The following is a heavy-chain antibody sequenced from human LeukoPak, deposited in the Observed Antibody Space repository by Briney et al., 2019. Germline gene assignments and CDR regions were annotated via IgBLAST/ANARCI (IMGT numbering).Heavy chain of an antibody. CDR2: IGTAGDT. D-gene: IGHD6-13*01. Sequence: GGSLRLSCAASGFTFSSYDMHWVRQATGKGLEWVSAIGTAGDTYYPGSVKGRFTISRENAKNSLYLQMNSLRAGDTAVYYCARVKQQLGFGAFDIWGQGTMVTVSS. CDR1: GFTFSSYD. CDR3: ARVKQQLGFGAFDI. V-gene: IGHV3-13*01. J-gene: IGHJ3*02.